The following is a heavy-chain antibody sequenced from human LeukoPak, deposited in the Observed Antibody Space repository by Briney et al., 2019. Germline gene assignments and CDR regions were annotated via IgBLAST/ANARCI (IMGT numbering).Heavy chain of an antibody. V-gene: IGHV3-23*01. CDR2: ISGSGGST. CDR1: GFTFSSYA. D-gene: IGHD3-10*01. Sequence: TGGSLRLSCAASGFTFSSYAMSWVRQAPGKGLEWVSAISGSGGSTYYADSVKGRFTISRDNSKNTLYLQMNSLRAEDTAVYYCAKAEKRATYGSGSYPYWGQGTLVTVSS. J-gene: IGHJ4*02. CDR3: AKAEKRATYGSGSYPY.